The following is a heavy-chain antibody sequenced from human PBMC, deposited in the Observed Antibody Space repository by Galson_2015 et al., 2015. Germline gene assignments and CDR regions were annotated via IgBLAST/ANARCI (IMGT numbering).Heavy chain of an antibody. CDR2: ISWSTDSI. CDR3: VKDRHSSGWYAGFDH. D-gene: IGHD6-19*01. V-gene: IGHV3-9*01. J-gene: IGHJ4*02. CDR1: GFIFDNYA. Sequence: SLRLSCAASGFIFDNYAMHWVRQAPGKGLEWVCAISWSTDSIVYADSVKGRFTISRDNAKNSLYLQMKSLRAEDTALYYCVKDRHSSGWYAGFDHWGQGSLVTVSS.